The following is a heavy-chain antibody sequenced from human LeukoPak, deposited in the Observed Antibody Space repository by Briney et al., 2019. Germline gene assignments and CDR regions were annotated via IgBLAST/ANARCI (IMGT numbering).Heavy chain of an antibody. CDR1: GGSISSYY. Sequence: ESSETLSLTCTVSGGSISSYYWGWIRQPAGKGLEWIGRIYTSGSASYNPSLKSRVTMSVDMSKNQISLKLSSVTAAGTAVYYCARIVVNLAVGIDYWGQGTLVTVSS. V-gene: IGHV4-4*07. CDR2: IYTSGSA. D-gene: IGHD2-2*01. CDR3: ARIVVNLAVGIDY. J-gene: IGHJ4*02.